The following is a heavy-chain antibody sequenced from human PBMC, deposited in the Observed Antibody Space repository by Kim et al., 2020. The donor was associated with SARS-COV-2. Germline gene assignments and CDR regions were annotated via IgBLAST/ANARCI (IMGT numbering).Heavy chain of an antibody. J-gene: IGHJ4*02. CDR2: ISSNGGST. Sequence: GGSLRLSCSASGFTFSSYAMHWVRQAPGKGLEYVSAISSNGGSTYYADSVKGRFTISRDNSKNTLYLQMSSLRAEDTAVYYCVNSYGVGELLWYYFDYWGQGTLVTVSS. CDR1: GFTFSSYA. D-gene: IGHD3-10*01. V-gene: IGHV3-64D*09. CDR3: VNSYGVGELLWYYFDY.